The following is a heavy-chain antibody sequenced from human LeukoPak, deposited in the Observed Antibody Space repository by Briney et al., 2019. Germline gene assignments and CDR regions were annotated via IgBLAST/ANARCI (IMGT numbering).Heavy chain of an antibody. D-gene: IGHD5-18*01. J-gene: IGHJ4*02. CDR2: LFYSGYT. Sequence: SETLSLTCAVSGVSVSSGDYSWSWIRQPPGKGLECIGYLFYSGYTYYNPSLKSRVTLSVDTSKNQFSLRLSSVTAADTAVYYCARGQKYRSGYTVTELGSGYFDYWGQGTLVTVSS. CDR3: ARGQKYRSGYTVTELGSGYFDY. V-gene: IGHV4-30-4*07. CDR1: GVSVSSGDYS.